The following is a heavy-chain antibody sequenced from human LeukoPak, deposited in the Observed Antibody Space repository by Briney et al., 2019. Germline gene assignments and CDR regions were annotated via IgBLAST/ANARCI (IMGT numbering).Heavy chain of an antibody. V-gene: IGHV4-4*07. CDR3: ARGSRITMIILADHAFDI. Sequence: TSETLSLTCTVSGGSISSYYWSWIRQPAGKGLEWIGRIYTSGSTNYNPSLKSRVTMSVDTSKNQFSLKLSSVTAADTAVYYCARGSRITMIILADHAFDIWGQGTMVTVSS. D-gene: IGHD3-22*01. J-gene: IGHJ3*02. CDR1: GGSISSYY. CDR2: IYTSGST.